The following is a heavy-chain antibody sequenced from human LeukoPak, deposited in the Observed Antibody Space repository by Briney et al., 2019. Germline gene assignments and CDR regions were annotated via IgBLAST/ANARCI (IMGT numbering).Heavy chain of an antibody. CDR3: ARAVCSSTSCYFGFDY. Sequence: PSETLSLTCTVSGGSINSYYWNWIRQPPGKGLEWIGYVSYSGNTNYNPSLKGRVTISKDTSKSQFSLKLDSVTAADTAVYYCARAVCSSTSCYFGFDYWGQGALVTVSS. D-gene: IGHD2-2*01. CDR2: VSYSGNT. J-gene: IGHJ4*02. V-gene: IGHV4-59*01. CDR1: GGSINSYY.